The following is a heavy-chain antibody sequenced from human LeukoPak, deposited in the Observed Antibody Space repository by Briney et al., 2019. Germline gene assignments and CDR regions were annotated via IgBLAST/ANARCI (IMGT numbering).Heavy chain of an antibody. D-gene: IGHD3-3*01. CDR1: GFTFSRYA. V-gene: IGHV3-48*01. J-gene: IGHJ3*02. CDR2: ISTSISTI. Sequence: GGSLRLSCTASGFTFSRYAMNWVRQAPGKGLEWVSYISTSISTIYYADSVKGRFTISRDNAKNSLYLQMNSLGAEDTAVYYCARDAAWSGYYDAFDIWGQGTMVTVSS. CDR3: ARDAAWSGYYDAFDI.